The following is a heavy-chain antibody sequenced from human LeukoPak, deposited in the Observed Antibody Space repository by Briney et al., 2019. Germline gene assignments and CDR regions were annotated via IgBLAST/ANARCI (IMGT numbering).Heavy chain of an antibody. CDR3: ARRREGYCSSTSCSVDY. Sequence: SETLSLTCTVSGGSTSSSSYYWGWIRQPPGKGLEWIGSIYYSGSTYYNPSLKSRVTISVDTSKNQFSLKLSSVTAADTAVYYCARRREGYCSSTSCSVDYWGQGTLVTVSS. V-gene: IGHV4-39*01. J-gene: IGHJ4*02. CDR2: IYYSGST. CDR1: GGSTSSSSYY. D-gene: IGHD2-2*01.